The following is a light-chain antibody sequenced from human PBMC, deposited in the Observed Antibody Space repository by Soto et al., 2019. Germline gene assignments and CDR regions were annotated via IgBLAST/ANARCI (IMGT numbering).Light chain of an antibody. CDR3: QQYGSSSWT. CDR1: QSVSSNY. Sequence: EIVLTQSPGTLSLSPGERATLSCRASQSVSSNYLAWYQQKPGQAPRLLIYGASSRATGIPERFSGSGSGTDFTLTIRRLEPEDFAVYYCQQYGSSSWTFGQGTKVEIK. J-gene: IGKJ1*01. CDR2: GAS. V-gene: IGKV3-20*01.